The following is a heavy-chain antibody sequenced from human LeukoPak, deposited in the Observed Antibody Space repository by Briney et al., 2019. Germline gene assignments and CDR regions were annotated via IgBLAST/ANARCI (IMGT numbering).Heavy chain of an antibody. CDR2: IKRDGSEI. CDR1: GFTFNRYW. Sequence: GGSLRLSCAASGFTFNRYWMSWVRQAPGKGLEWVANIKRDGSEIYYVDSVKGRPTISRDNAKNSLYLQMSSLRAEDTAVYYCVRLTTTAPPVFDYWGQGTLVTVSS. V-gene: IGHV3-7*01. CDR3: VRLTTTAPPVFDY. J-gene: IGHJ4*02. D-gene: IGHD4/OR15-4a*01.